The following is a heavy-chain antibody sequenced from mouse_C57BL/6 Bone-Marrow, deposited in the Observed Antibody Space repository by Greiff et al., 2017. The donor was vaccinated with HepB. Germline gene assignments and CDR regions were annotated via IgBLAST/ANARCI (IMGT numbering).Heavy chain of an antibody. CDR1: GYTFTRYW. V-gene: IGHV1-55*01. CDR2: IYPGSGST. D-gene: IGHD1-1*01. J-gene: IGHJ1*03. CDR3: LLYYYCSSSWYFDV. Sequence: QVQLQQPGAELVKPGASVKMSCKASGYTFTRYWITWVKQRPGQGLEWIGDIYPGSGSTNYNEKFKSKATLTADTSSSTAYMQLSSLTTEDSAVYYCLLYYYCSSSWYFDVWGTGTTVTVSS.